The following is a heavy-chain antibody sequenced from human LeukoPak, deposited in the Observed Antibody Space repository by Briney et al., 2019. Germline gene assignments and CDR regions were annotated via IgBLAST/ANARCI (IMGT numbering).Heavy chain of an antibody. CDR3: ARQYSGSYYGYYYYYMDV. CDR2: IYHSGIS. V-gene: IGHV4-30-2*01. CDR1: GDSINCGAYG. Sequence: SETLSLTCTVSGDSINCGAYGWSWIRQPPGTGLEWIGDIYHSGISSYSPSLKSRVTISVDSSKNQFSLKLSSVTAADTAVYYCARQYSGSYYGYYYYYMDVWGKGTTVTVSS. J-gene: IGHJ6*03. D-gene: IGHD1-26*01.